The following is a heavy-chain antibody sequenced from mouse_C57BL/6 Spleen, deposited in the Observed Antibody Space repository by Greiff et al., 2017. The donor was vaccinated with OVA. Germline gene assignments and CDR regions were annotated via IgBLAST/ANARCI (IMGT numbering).Heavy chain of an antibody. CDR3: ARGYYGSSYCWYFDV. CDR1: GYTFTSYW. Sequence: QVQLQQPGAELVRPGSSVKLSCKASGYTFTSYWMDWVKQRPGQGLEWIGNIYPSDSETHYNQKFKDKATLTVDKSSRTAYMQLSSLTSEASAVYYCARGYYGSSYCWYFDVGGTGTTVTVSS. CDR2: IYPSDSET. V-gene: IGHV1-61*01. D-gene: IGHD1-1*01. J-gene: IGHJ1*03.